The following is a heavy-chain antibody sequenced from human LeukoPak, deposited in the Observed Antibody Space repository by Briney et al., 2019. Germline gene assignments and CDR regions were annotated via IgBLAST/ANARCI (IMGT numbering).Heavy chain of an antibody. D-gene: IGHD3-9*01. CDR1: GGSISSSSYC. Sequence: SETLSLTCTVSGGSISSSSYCWGWIRQPPGKGLEWIGSIYYSGSTYYNPSLKSRVTISVDTSKNQFSLKLSSVTAADTAVYYCAKPGGSVLRYFDPWGQGTLVTVSS. CDR3: AKPGGSVLRYFDP. J-gene: IGHJ5*02. CDR2: IYYSGST. V-gene: IGHV4-39*01.